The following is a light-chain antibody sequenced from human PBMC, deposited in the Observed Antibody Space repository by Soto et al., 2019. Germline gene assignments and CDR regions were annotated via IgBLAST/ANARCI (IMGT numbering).Light chain of an antibody. CDR3: QQSYSTTWT. CDR1: QGISTY. CDR2: AAS. J-gene: IGKJ1*01. Sequence: DIQMTQSPSSLSASVGDRVTITCRASQGISTYLNWYQQRPGKAPKLLIYAASSLQSGVPSRCSGRGSETHFTLTISSLQPEDFATYSCQQSYSTTWTFGQGTKVEIK. V-gene: IGKV1-39*01.